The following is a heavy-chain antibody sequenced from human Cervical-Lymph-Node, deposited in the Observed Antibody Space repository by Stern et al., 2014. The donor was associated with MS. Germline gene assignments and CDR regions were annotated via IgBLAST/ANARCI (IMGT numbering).Heavy chain of an antibody. CDR1: GFSFSGYW. D-gene: IGHD3-3*01. Sequence: VQLVESGGVLVQPGGSLRLSCAASGFSFSGYWIHWLRQPPGKGPVWLSRMNSDGSRVNYADSVKGRFPISRDNAKHTLYLQMNSLRAEDTAVYYCARDGFTKAMDVWGQGTTVTVS. V-gene: IGHV3-74*01. CDR2: MNSDGSRV. J-gene: IGHJ6*02. CDR3: ARDGFTKAMDV.